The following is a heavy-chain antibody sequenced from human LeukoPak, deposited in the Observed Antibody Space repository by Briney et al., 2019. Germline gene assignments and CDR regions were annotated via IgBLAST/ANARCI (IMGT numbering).Heavy chain of an antibody. V-gene: IGHV1-69*01. CDR3: ARDGQQLTSIGY. CDR1: GGTFSSYA. D-gene: IGHD6-13*01. Sequence: ASVKVSCKASGGTFSSYAISWVRQAPGQGLEWMGGIIPIFGTANYAQKFQGRVTITADESTSTAYMELSSLRSEDTAVYYCARDGQQLTSIGYWGQGTLVTVSS. CDR2: IIPIFGTA. J-gene: IGHJ4*02.